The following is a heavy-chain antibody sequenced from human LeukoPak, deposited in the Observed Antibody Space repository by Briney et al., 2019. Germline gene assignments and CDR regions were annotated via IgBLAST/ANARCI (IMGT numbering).Heavy chain of an antibody. D-gene: IGHD3-10*01. V-gene: IGHV4-59*01. Sequence: SETLSLTCTVSGGSISSYYCSWIRQPPGKGLEWIGYIYYSGSTNYNPSLKSRVTISVDTSKNQFSLKLSSVTAADTAVYYCARDSSSGLVNYWGQGTLVTVST. J-gene: IGHJ4*02. CDR1: GGSISSYY. CDR3: ARDSSSGLVNY. CDR2: IYYSGST.